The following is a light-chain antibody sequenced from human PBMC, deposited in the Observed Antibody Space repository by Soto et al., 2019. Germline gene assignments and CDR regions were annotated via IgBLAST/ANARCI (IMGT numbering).Light chain of an antibody. Sequence: QMTQLPSSLSAAGGVKVTIPCQASQDISNHLNWYQQKPGKAPKLLIHEASNLETGVPSRFSGSGSGTRFILTISSLQPEDIATYYCQQYDNLPLTFGGGSMVDVK. CDR3: QQYDNLPLT. V-gene: IGKV1-33*01. CDR2: EAS. CDR1: QDISNH. J-gene: IGKJ4*01.